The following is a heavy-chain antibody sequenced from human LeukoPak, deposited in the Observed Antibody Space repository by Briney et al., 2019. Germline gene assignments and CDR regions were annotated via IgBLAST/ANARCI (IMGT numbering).Heavy chain of an antibody. V-gene: IGHV4-34*01. CDR3: AREYCSSTSCHQPLDY. D-gene: IGHD2-2*01. CDR1: GGSISSYY. Sequence: SETLSLTCTVSGGSISSYYWSWIRQPPGKGLEWIGETNHSGSTNYNPSLKSRVTISVDTSKNQFSLKLSSVTAADTAVYYCAREYCSSTSCHQPLDYWGQGTLVTVSS. J-gene: IGHJ4*02. CDR2: TNHSGST.